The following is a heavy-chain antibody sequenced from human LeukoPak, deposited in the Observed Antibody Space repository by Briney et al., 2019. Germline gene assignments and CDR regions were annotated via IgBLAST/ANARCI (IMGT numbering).Heavy chain of an antibody. Sequence: PGGSLRLSCAASGFTFSRFNMNWLRQAPGKGLEWLSYISTTGTIYYAESVKGRLSISRDNAKNSLYLQMNSLRPEDTAVYYCARDSLIFGVVTTFDYWGQGTLVTVSS. D-gene: IGHD3-3*01. CDR1: GFTFSRFN. J-gene: IGHJ4*02. CDR3: ARDSLIFGVVTTFDY. CDR2: ISTTGTI. V-gene: IGHV3-48*01.